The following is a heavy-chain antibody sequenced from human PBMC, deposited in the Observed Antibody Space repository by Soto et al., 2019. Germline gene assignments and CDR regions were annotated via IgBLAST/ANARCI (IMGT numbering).Heavy chain of an antibody. Sequence: GGSLRLSCAASGFTFSSYAMSWVRQAPGKGLEWVSAISGSGGSTYYADSVKGRFTISRDNSKNTLYLQMNSLRAEDSSVYYCAKGQYQLLVFDYWGQGTLVTVSS. CDR1: GFTFSSYA. J-gene: IGHJ4*02. D-gene: IGHD2-2*01. CDR2: ISGSGGST. CDR3: AKGQYQLLVFDY. V-gene: IGHV3-23*01.